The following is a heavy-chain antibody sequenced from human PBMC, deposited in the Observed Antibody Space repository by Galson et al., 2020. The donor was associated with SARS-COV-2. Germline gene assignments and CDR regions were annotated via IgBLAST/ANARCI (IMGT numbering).Heavy chain of an antibody. J-gene: IGHJ4*01. V-gene: IGHV4-59*01. Sequence: SETLSLTCTVSGGSISSYYRSWIRQSPGKGLEWIGYIYYIGSTNYNPSLKSRVTMSIDRSKNQFSLNLKSVTAADTAMYFCARNPQGTSWWSYYFDYWGHGSMVTVSS. CDR1: GGSISSYY. D-gene: IGHD2-15*01. CDR3: ARNPQGTSWWSYYFDY. CDR2: IYYIGST.